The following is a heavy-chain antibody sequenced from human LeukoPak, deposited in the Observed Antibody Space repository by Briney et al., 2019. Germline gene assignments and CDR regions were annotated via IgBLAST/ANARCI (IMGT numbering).Heavy chain of an antibody. CDR1: GFTFNSYA. Sequence: QSGGSLRLSCVASGFTFNSYAMSWVRQAPGKGLEWVSYISSSSSTIYYADSVKGRFTISRDNAKNSLYLQMNSLRAEDTAVYYCARGAYYYEDWGQGTLVTVSS. V-gene: IGHV3-48*01. D-gene: IGHD3-22*01. CDR3: ARGAYYYED. J-gene: IGHJ4*02. CDR2: ISSSSSTI.